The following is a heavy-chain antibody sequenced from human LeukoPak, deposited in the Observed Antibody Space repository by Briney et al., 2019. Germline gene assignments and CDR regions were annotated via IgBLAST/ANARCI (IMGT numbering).Heavy chain of an antibody. D-gene: IGHD3-22*01. CDR3: AKDYTEYYDSSGYYGD. Sequence: PGGSLRLSCAASGFTFSSYAMHWVRQAPGKGLEWVAVISYDGSNKYYADSVKGRFTISRDNSKNTLYLQMNSLRAEDTAVYYCAKDYTEYYDSSGYYGDWGQGTLVTVSS. CDR2: ISYDGSNK. CDR1: GFTFSSYA. J-gene: IGHJ4*02. V-gene: IGHV3-30*04.